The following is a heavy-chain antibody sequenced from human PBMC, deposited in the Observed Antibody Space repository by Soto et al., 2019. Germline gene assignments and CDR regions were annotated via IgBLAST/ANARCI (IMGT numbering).Heavy chain of an antibody. CDR3: AKDRGCGDRAFDY. CDR2: ISYDGSNK. J-gene: IGHJ4*02. V-gene: IGHV3-30*18. D-gene: IGHD2-21*02. CDR1: GFTFSSYG. Sequence: QVQLVESGGGVVQPGRSLRLSCAASGFTFSSYGMHWVRQAPGKGLEWVAVISYDGSNKYYADSVKGRFTISRDNSKNTLYLQMNSLRAEDTVVYYCAKDRGCGDRAFDYWGQGTLVTVSS.